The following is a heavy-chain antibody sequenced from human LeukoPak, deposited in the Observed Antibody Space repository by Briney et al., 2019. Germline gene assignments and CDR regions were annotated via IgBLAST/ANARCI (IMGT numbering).Heavy chain of an antibody. CDR3: ASVDYYDSSGYRDY. V-gene: IGHV1-2*06. CDR1: GCTFTGYY. Sequence: ASVKVSCKASGCTFTGYYMHWVRQAPGQGLEWMGRINPNSGGTNYAQKFQGRVTMTRDTSISTAYMELSRLRSDDTAVYYCASVDYYDSSGYRDYWGQGTLVTVSS. D-gene: IGHD3-22*01. J-gene: IGHJ4*02. CDR2: INPNSGGT.